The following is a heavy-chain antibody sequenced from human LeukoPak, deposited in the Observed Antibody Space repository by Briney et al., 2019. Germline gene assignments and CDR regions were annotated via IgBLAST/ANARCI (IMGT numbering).Heavy chain of an antibody. CDR3: ARVHYWTGPTNWFDP. CDR2: IFYNGNT. V-gene: IGHV4-59*01. Sequence: SETLSLTCTVSGGSIGGYFWSWLRQPPGKGLEWVGWIFYNGNTNYNSSLKSRLTMSVDASKNQFSLKLTSVTAGDTAVYYCARVHYWTGPTNWFDPWGQGTLVTVSS. D-gene: IGHD3/OR15-3a*01. J-gene: IGHJ5*02. CDR1: GGSIGGYF.